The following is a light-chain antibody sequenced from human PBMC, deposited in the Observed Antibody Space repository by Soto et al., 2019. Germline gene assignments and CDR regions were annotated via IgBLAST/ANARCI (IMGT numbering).Light chain of an antibody. CDR1: QGISSY. CDR3: QQLNIYPLT. V-gene: IGKV1-9*01. Sequence: DIQLTQSPSFLSASVGDRVTITCRASQGISSYLAWYQQKPGKAPKLLIYAASTLQSGAPSRFSGSGSGTEFTLTISSLQPADFATYYCQQLNIYPLTYGQGTRLEIK. J-gene: IGKJ5*01. CDR2: AAS.